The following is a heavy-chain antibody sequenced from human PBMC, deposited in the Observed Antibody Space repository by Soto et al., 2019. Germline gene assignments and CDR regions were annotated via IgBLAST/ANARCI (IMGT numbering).Heavy chain of an antibody. D-gene: IGHD1-1*01. V-gene: IGHV3-30-3*02. CDR2: ISYDGSNK. J-gene: IGHJ4*02. Sequence: GGSLRLSCAASGFTFSSYAMHWVRQAPGKGLEWVAVISYDGSNKYYADSVKGRFTISRDNSKNTLYPQMNSLRFEDTAVYYCAKLHRTSTGAGDYWGQGARVTVSS. CDR3: AKLHRTSTGAGDY. CDR1: GFTFSSYA.